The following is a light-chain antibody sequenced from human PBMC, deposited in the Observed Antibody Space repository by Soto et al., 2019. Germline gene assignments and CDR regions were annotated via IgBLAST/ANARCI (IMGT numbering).Light chain of an antibody. J-gene: IGKJ2*01. Sequence: DIQVTKSPSTLSASVGDRVTITCRASQSISNWLAWYQQKPGKAPKLLIYKASSLESGVPSRFSGSGSGTEFTLTISSLQPDDFATYYCQQYNSFLYTFGQGTKLEI. CDR1: QSISNW. CDR2: KAS. CDR3: QQYNSFLYT. V-gene: IGKV1-5*03.